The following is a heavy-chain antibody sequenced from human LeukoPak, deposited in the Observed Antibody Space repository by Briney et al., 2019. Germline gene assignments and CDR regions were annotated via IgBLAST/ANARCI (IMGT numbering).Heavy chain of an antibody. D-gene: IGHD2-2*01. CDR2: ISYDGSSK. Sequence: GGSLRLSCAASGFTFSSYAMHWVRQAPGKGLEWVAVISYDGSSKYYADSVKGRFTISRDNSKNTLYLQMNSLRAEDTAVYYCARTGCSSTSCYVGFDYWGQGTLVTVSS. CDR1: GFTFSSYA. CDR3: ARTGCSSTSCYVGFDY. J-gene: IGHJ4*02. V-gene: IGHV3-30*04.